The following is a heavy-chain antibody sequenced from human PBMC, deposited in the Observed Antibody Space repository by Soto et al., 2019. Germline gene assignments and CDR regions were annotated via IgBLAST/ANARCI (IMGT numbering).Heavy chain of an antibody. V-gene: IGHV1-18*01. CDR2: ISAYNGNT. CDR3: AGEDDCRGLFDP. Sequence: QVQLVQSGAEVKKPGASVKVSCKASGYTFISYGISWVRQAPGQGVEWMGWISAYNGNTNYAQKLQGRVTMTTDTSTSTADMELRSLRSDDTAVYYCAGEDDCRGLFDPWGQGTLVTVSS. J-gene: IGHJ5*02. D-gene: IGHD2-21*01. CDR1: GYTFISYG.